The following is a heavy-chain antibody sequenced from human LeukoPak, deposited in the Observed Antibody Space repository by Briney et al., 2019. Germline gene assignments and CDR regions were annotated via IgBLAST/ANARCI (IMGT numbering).Heavy chain of an antibody. J-gene: IGHJ4*02. CDR3: ATGLNWNYGRRAFDY. CDR1: GGSISSSSYY. V-gene: IGHV4-61*05. Sequence: SETLSLTCTVSGGSISSSSYYWGWIRQPPGKGLEWIGYIYYSGSTNYNPSLKSRVTISVDTSKNQFSLKLSSVTAADTAVYYCATGLNWNYGRRAFDYWGQGTLVTVSS. CDR2: IYYSGST. D-gene: IGHD1-7*01.